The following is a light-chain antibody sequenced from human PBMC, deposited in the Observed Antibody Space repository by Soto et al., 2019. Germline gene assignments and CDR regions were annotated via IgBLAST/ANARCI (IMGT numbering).Light chain of an antibody. CDR3: HVWDSSSEHV. Sequence: SYELTQPPSVSVAPGQTARITCGGNNIGSKSVHWYQQKPGQAPVLVVDDDSDRPPGIPERFSGSNSGNTATLTISRVEAGDEADYFCHVWDSSSEHVFGTGTKVT. CDR2: DDS. CDR1: NIGSKS. V-gene: IGLV3-21*02. J-gene: IGLJ1*01.